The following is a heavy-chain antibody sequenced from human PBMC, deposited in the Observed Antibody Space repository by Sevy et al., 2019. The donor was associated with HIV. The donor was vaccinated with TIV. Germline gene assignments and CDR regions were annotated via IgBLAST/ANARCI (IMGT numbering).Heavy chain of an antibody. CDR2: IYPDDSDT. CDR1: EYSFRTYW. CDR3: ARHHASYGVKRYYYYSGLDV. D-gene: IGHD4-17*01. J-gene: IGHJ6*02. Sequence: GESLKISCKGSEYSFRTYWIGWVRQMPGKGLEWMGIIYPDDSDTRYSPSFQGQVTISADKSINTAYLLWDSLRASNSAMYYCARHHASYGVKRYYYYSGLDVWGQGTTVTVSS. V-gene: IGHV5-51*01.